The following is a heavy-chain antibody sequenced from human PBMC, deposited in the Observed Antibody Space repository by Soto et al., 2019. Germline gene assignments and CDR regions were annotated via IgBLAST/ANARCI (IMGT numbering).Heavy chain of an antibody. CDR1: GYTFTGYY. J-gene: IGHJ6*02. V-gene: IGHV1-2*04. CDR2: INPNSGGT. D-gene: IGHD1-1*01. Sequence: QVQLVQSGAEVKKPGASVKVSCKASGYTFTGYYMHWVRQAPGQGLEWMGWINPNSGGTNYAQKCQGWVTMTRDTAISTAYMELSRLRSDDTAVYYCARDGFNRNDSGWDYYYYGMDVWGQGTTVTVSS. CDR3: ARDGFNRNDSGWDYYYYGMDV.